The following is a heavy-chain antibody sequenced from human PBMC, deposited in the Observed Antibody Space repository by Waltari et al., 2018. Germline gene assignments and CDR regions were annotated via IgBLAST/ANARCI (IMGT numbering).Heavy chain of an antibody. CDR2: IIPVHAIA. CDR1: GGTFSSYA. CDR3: AREANIAIFGMAARGAFDI. V-gene: IGHV1-69*04. D-gene: IGHD3-3*01. J-gene: IGHJ3*02. Sequence: QVQLVQSGAEVKKPGSSVKVSCKASGGTFSSYAINWVRQAPGQGLEWMGGIIPVHAIAKYAQKCQGRVTITADESTSTAYMELSSLRSDDTAVYYCAREANIAIFGMAARGAFDIWGQGTMVTVSS.